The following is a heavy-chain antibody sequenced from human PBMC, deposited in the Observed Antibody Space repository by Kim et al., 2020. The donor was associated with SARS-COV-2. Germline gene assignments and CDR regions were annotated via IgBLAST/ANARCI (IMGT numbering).Heavy chain of an antibody. J-gene: IGHJ6*02. CDR3: ASSIAAAGTAMDYYYGMDV. D-gene: IGHD6-13*01. V-gene: IGHV1-69*04. CDR2: IIPILGIA. CDR1: GGTFSSYA. Sequence: SVKVSCKASGGTFSSYAISWVRQAPGQGLEWMGRIIPILGIANYAQKFQGRVTITADKSTSTAYMELSSLRSEDTAVYYCASSIAAAGTAMDYYYGMDVWGQGTTVTVSS.